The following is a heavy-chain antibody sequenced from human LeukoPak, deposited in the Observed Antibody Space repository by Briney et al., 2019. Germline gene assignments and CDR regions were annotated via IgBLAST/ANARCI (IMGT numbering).Heavy chain of an antibody. V-gene: IGHV4-34*01. J-gene: IGHJ4*02. Sequence: SETLSLTCAVYGGSFSTYYWHWIRQPPGKGLEWIGEIDHSGSTNYNPSLKSRVTISLDTSKNQFSLKLSSVTAADTAVYYCVRSDDFWSGYYGYWGQGTLVTVSS. CDR3: VRSDDFWSGYYGY. CDR2: IDHSGST. CDR1: GGSFSTYY. D-gene: IGHD3-3*01.